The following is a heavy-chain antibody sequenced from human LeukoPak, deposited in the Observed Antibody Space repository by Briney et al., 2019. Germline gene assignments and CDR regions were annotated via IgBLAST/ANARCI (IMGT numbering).Heavy chain of an antibody. CDR1: GFTFSSYW. D-gene: IGHD5-24*01. Sequence: PGGSLRLSCAASGFTFSSYWMSWVRQAPGKGLEWVSLIYSGGSTSYADSVKGRFTIPRDSSKNTLYLQMNNLRVEDTAVYYCARDPAAVAINTYGWGQGTLVTVSS. V-gene: IGHV3-66*01. CDR3: ARDPAAVAINTYG. CDR2: IYSGGST. J-gene: IGHJ4*02.